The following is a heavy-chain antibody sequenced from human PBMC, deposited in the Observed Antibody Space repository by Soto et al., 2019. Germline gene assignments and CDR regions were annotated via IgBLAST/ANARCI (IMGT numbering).Heavy chain of an antibody. CDR1: GYNFIRSW. J-gene: IGHJ4*02. CDR3: ARHRGYNYASGSYFESGYFDY. V-gene: IGHV5-51*01. Sequence: EVQLVQSGAEVKKPGESLKMSCKGSGYNFIRSWIGWVRQMPGKGLEWMGIIYPGDSDTRYSPSFQGQVTISVDKSINTAYLQWSSLKASDTAMYYCARHRGYNYASGSYFESGYFDYWGQGTLVTVSS. CDR2: IYPGDSDT. D-gene: IGHD3-10*01.